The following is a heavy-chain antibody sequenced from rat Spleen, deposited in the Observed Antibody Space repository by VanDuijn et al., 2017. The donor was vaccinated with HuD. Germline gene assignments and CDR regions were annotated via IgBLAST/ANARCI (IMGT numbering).Heavy chain of an antibody. CDR1: GFTFSDNY. CDR3: ATWDYGSY. CDR2: IIYDGSST. J-gene: IGHJ2*01. V-gene: IGHV5-7*01. Sequence: EVRLVESGGDLVRPGRSLKLSCAVSGFTFSDNYMAWVRQAPTKGLEWVATIIYDGSSTYYRDSVKGRFTISRDNAKSTLYLQMDSLRSEDTATYYCATWDYGSYWGQGVMVTVSS. D-gene: IGHD1-3*01.